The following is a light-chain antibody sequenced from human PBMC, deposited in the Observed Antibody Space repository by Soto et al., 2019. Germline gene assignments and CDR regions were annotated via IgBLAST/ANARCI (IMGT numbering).Light chain of an antibody. CDR3: QQRSKWPT. CDR2: DAF. CDR1: QGVSNF. J-gene: IGKJ4*01. V-gene: IGKV3-11*01. Sequence: EIVLTQSPATLSLSPGERVTLSCRASQGVSNFLAWYQQKPGQAPRLLIYDAFHRATGIPARFRGSWSGTDFTPTISSLEPEDFAVYYCQQRSKWPTFGGGTKVEIK.